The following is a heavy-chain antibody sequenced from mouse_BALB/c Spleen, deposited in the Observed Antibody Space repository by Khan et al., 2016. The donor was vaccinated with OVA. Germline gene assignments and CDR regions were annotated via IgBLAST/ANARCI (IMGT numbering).Heavy chain of an antibody. V-gene: IGHV1-26*01. CDR3: ARGYEFFPD. J-gene: IGHJ3*01. CDR2: VNPNNGDT. D-gene: IGHD2-12*01. CDR1: GYSFTLYY. Sequence: VQLKESGPDLVKPGASVKISCKASGYSFTLYYMTWVRQSHGKSPEWIGRVNPNNGDTNYNQNFKGKAILTVDKSSNTAYMELRSLTSEDSAVFYCARGYEFFPDGGQGTLVTVSA.